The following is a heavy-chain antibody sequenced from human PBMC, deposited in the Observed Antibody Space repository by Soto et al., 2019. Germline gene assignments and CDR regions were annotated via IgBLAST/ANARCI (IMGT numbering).Heavy chain of an antibody. CDR3: AIPVATHLVYAKMGGYYFDY. D-gene: IGHD2-8*01. Sequence: ASVKVSCKASGYTFTSYYMHWVRQAPGQGLEWMGIINPSGGSTSYAQKFQGRVIMTRDTSTSTVYMELSSLRSEDTAVYYCAIPVATHLVYAKMGGYYFDYWGQGTLVTVSS. J-gene: IGHJ4*02. CDR2: INPSGGST. CDR1: GYTFTSYY. V-gene: IGHV1-46*03.